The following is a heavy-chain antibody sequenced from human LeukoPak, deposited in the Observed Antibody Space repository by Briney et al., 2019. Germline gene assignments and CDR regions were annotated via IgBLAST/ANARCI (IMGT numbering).Heavy chain of an antibody. D-gene: IGHD3-16*01. CDR2: ISSASSII. Sequence: GGSLRLSCAASGFSFNIYTMNWVRQAPGKGLEWVSYISSASSIIYYADPVKGRFTISRDNAKNSLYLQMNSLRDEDTAIYYCARENRALGDFWGQGTLVTVSS. J-gene: IGHJ4*02. CDR1: GFSFNIYT. V-gene: IGHV3-48*02. CDR3: ARENRALGDF.